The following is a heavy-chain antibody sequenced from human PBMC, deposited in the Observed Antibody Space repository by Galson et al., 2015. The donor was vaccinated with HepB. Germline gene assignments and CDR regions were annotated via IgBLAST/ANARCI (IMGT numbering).Heavy chain of an antibody. CDR1: GFSLNSREVG. V-gene: IGHV2-5*02. Sequence: PALVKPTQTLTLTCTFSGFSLNSREVGVGWIRQPPGKALEWLALIFWDDDQRYTPLLKSRLSVTKDTSKNQVVLKLTSVDPVDTATYYCAHTDLGLTSFAYWGQGTLVTVSS. CDR3: AHTDLGLTSFAY. D-gene: IGHD3/OR15-3a*01. CDR2: IFWDDDQ. J-gene: IGHJ4*02.